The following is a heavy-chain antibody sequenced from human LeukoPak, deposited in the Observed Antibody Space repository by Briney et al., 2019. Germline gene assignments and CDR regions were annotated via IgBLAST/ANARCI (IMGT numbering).Heavy chain of an antibody. CDR2: MNPNSGNT. V-gene: IGHV1-8*03. J-gene: IGHJ3*02. CDR3: ARTGTRNAFDI. D-gene: IGHD1-7*01. Sequence: WMGWMNPNSGNTGYAQKFHGRVTITRNTSISTAYMELSSLRSEDTAVYYCARTGTRNAFDIWGQGTMVTVSS.